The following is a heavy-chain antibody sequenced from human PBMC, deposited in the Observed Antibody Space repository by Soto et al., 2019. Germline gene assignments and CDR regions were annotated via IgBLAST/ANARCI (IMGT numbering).Heavy chain of an antibody. CDR2: INHSGST. D-gene: IGHD5-18*01. Sequence: SETLSLTCAVYGGSFSGYYWSWIRQPPGKGLEWIGEINHSGSTNYNPSLKSRVTISVDTSKNQFSLKLSSVTAADTAVYYCARGGYSYGWAYYFDYWGQGTLVTVPS. CDR3: ARGGYSYGWAYYFDY. V-gene: IGHV4-34*01. J-gene: IGHJ4*02. CDR1: GGSFSGYY.